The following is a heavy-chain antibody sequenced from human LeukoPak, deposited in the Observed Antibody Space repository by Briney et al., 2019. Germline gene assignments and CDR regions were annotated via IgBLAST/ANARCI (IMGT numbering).Heavy chain of an antibody. CDR3: ARDPPIGGADVFDI. D-gene: IGHD3-10*01. V-gene: IGHV1-2*02. J-gene: IGHJ3*02. CDR1: GYTFTGYY. Sequence: ASVKVSCKAAGYTFTGYYMHWVRQAPGQGLEWMGWINPNSGGTNYAQKFQGRVTMTRDTSISIAYMELSRLTSDDTAVYYCARDPPIGGADVFDIWGQGAMVTVSS. CDR2: INPNSGGT.